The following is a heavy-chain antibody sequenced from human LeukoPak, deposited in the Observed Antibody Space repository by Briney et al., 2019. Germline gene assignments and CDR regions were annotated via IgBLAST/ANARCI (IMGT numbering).Heavy chain of an antibody. CDR1: GGSISSSNFY. CDR2: IYYSGRT. V-gene: IGHV4-39*01. J-gene: IGHJ6*03. CDR3: ARSAGAVRDPYYYYYMDV. Sequence: SETLSLTCTVSGGSISSSNFYWGWIRQPPGKGLEWIGSIYYSGRTYYNPSLESRVTISVDTSKNQFSLRLSSVTAADTAVYYCARSAGAVRDPYYYYYMDVWGKGTTVTVSS. D-gene: IGHD6-6*01.